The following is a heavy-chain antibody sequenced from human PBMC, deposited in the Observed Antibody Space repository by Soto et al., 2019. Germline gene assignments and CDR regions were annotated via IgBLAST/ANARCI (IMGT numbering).Heavy chain of an antibody. V-gene: IGHV1-24*01. J-gene: IGHJ5*02. Sequence: ASVKVSCKVSGYTLTELSMHWVRQAPGKGLEWMGGFDPEDGETIYAQKFQGRVTMTEDTSTDTAYMELSSLRSEDTAVYYCATYQGGSRITGTRLDPWGQGTLVTVSS. CDR1: GYTLTELS. CDR3: ATYQGGSRITGTRLDP. CDR2: FDPEDGET. D-gene: IGHD1-20*01.